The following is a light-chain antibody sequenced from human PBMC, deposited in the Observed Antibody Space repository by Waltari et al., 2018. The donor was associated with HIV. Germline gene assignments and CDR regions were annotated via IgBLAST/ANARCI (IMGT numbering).Light chain of an antibody. Sequence: DIQMTQSPSPLSASGGDRVTITCRASQRISTYLSWYQQKPGKAPKLLIYAASSLQSGVPSRFSGRGSGTDFTLTISSLQPEDFATFYCQQRYSTPFTFGPGTKVDIK. CDR2: AAS. CDR3: QQRYSTPFT. J-gene: IGKJ3*01. CDR1: QRISTY. V-gene: IGKV1-39*01.